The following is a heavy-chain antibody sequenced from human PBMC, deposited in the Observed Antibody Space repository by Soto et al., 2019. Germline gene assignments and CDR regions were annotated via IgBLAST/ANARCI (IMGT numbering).Heavy chain of an antibody. D-gene: IGHD5-18*01. CDR3: ARGTPEKYSYGYPLLFF. CDR2: INAGNGNT. CDR1: GYTFTSYA. V-gene: IGHV1-3*01. Sequence: GASVQVSCKASGYTFTSYAMHWVRQAPGQRLEWMGWINAGNGNTKYSQKFQGRVTITRDTSASTAYMELSSLRSEDTAVYYCARGTPEKYSYGYPLLFFWGQGTLVTVSS. J-gene: IGHJ4*02.